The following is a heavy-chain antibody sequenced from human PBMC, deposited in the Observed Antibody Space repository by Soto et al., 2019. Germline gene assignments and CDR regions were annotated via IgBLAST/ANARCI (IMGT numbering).Heavy chain of an antibody. CDR3: ARDRHPYAAVAASYWYFDL. Sequence: QVQLVQSGAEVKKPGSSVKVSCKASGGTFSSYTISWVRQAPGQCLEWMGRIIPILGIANYAQKFQGRVTITADKTTSTAYMELSSLRSEDTAVYYCARDRHPYAAVAASYWYFDLWGRGTLVTVSS. CDR2: IIPILGIA. D-gene: IGHD2-15*01. CDR1: GGTFSSYT. J-gene: IGHJ2*01. V-gene: IGHV1-69*08.